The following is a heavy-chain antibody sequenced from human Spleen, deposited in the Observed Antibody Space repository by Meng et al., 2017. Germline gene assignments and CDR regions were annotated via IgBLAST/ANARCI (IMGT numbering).Heavy chain of an antibody. CDR3: AREYCSSANCYYDY. CDR2: INHSGGT. D-gene: IGHD2-2*01. J-gene: IGHJ4*02. Sequence: QVQVQQWGAGLLKPSETLSLTCGVYGGSFRGYCWSWSRQPPGKGLEWIGEINHSGGTKYKPSLKSRFTMSVDMSKNQFSLKLTSVTAADTAVYFCAREYCSSANCYYDYWGRGILVTVSS. CDR1: GGSFRGYC. V-gene: IGHV4-34*01.